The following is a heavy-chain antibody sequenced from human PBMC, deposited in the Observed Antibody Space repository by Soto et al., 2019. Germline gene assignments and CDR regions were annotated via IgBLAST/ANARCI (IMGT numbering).Heavy chain of an antibody. CDR2: INHSGIT. J-gene: IGHJ4*02. V-gene: IGHV4-34*01. Sequence: SETLSLTCAVYGGSFTVYDWSWIRQPPGKGREWIGVINHSGITNYNPSLNSRVTISVDTSKNQFSLKLSSVTAADTAVYYCARGGYDILTGYSPLGYWGQGTLVTVSS. CDR1: GGSFTVYD. CDR3: ARGGYDILTGYSPLGY. D-gene: IGHD3-9*01.